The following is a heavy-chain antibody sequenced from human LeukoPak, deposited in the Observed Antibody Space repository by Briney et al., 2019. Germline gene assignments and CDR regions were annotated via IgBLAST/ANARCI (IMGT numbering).Heavy chain of an antibody. CDR3: ARLPKLGTRGYYYYYMDV. V-gene: IGHV4-34*01. J-gene: IGHJ6*03. D-gene: IGHD7-27*01. Sequence: SETLSLTCAVYGGSFSGYYWSWIRQPPGKGLEWIGSIYYSGSTYYNPSLKSRVTISVDTSKNQFSLKLSSVTAADTAVYYCARLPKLGTRGYYYYYMDVWGKGTTVTISS. CDR2: IYYSGST. CDR1: GGSFSGYY.